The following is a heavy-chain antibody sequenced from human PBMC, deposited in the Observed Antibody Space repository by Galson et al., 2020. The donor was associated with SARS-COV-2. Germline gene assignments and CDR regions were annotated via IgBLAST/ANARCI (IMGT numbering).Heavy chain of an antibody. CDR3: ARHKRYCTNGVCYGGYYYYGMDV. Sequence: KIGESLKISCTGSGYSFTSYWIGWVRQMPGKGLEWMGIIYPGDSDTRYSPSFQGQVTISADKSINTAYLQWSSLKASDTAMYYCARHKRYCTNGVCYGGYYYYGMDVWGQGTTVTVSS. CDR2: IYPGDSDT. V-gene: IGHV5-51*01. CDR1: GYSFTSYW. J-gene: IGHJ6*02. D-gene: IGHD2-8*01.